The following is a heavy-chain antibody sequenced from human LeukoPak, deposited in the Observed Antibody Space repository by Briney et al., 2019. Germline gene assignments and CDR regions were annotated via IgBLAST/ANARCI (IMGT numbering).Heavy chain of an antibody. CDR1: GFVFSASY. J-gene: IGHJ4*02. Sequence: GGSLSLSSAASGFVFSASYMSWVRKAPGKGLEWAATIKPDGSDKYHVDSVSGRFTISRDNTNDSLFLQMNSLRVDDTAVYYCVRGGTYWTVGWGKGTLV. CDR2: IKPDGSDK. V-gene: IGHV3-7*01. CDR3: VRGGTYWTVG. D-gene: IGHD3/OR15-3a*01.